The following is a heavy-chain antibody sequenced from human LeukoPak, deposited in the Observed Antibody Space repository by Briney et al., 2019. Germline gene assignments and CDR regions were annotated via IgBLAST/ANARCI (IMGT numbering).Heavy chain of an antibody. D-gene: IGHD2-2*01. CDR2: IYTGGST. Sequence: SETLSLTCTVSGGSISSYYWSWIRQPAGKGLEWIGRIYTGGSTNYNPSLKSRVTMSVDTSKNQFSLKLSSVTAADTAVYYCARVVPAAKLYYYYYMDVWGKGTTVTVSS. J-gene: IGHJ6*03. V-gene: IGHV4-4*07. CDR1: GGSISSYY. CDR3: ARVVPAAKLYYYYYMDV.